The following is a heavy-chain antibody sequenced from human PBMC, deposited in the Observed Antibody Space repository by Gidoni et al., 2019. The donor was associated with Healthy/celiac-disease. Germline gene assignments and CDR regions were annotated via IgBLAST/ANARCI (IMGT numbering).Heavy chain of an antibody. Sequence: QVQLQESGPGLVKPSETLSLTCTVSGGSISSYYWSWIRQPPGKGLEWIGYIYYSGSTNYNPSLKSRVTISVDTSKNQFSLKLSSVTAADTAVYYCAKSLWFGELSGAFDIWGQGTMVTVSS. V-gene: IGHV4-59*08. CDR2: IYYSGST. J-gene: IGHJ3*02. D-gene: IGHD3-10*01. CDR1: GGSISSYY. CDR3: AKSLWFGELSGAFDI.